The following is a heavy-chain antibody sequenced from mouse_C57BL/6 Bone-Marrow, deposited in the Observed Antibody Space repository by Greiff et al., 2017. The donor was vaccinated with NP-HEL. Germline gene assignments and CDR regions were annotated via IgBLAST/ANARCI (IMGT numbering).Heavy chain of an antibody. V-gene: IGHV2-2*01. CDR1: GFSLTSYG. CDR3: AIKREYYFDY. CDR2: ICRGGST. Sequence: VQLQESGPGLVQPSQSLSITCTVSGFSLTSYGVHWVRQSPGKGLEWLGVICRGGSTAYNAAFISRLTISKDNSTSQVFFKMNSLQADDSSIYYCAIKREYYFDYWGQGTTLTVSS. J-gene: IGHJ2*01.